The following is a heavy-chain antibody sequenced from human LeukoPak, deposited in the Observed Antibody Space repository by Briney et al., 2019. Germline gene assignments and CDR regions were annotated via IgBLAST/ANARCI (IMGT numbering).Heavy chain of an antibody. V-gene: IGHV3-33*01. J-gene: IGHJ6*02. Sequence: PGGSLRLSCAASGLTFSSYGMHWVRQAPGKGLEWVAVIWYDGSNKYYADSVKGRFTISRDNSKNTLYLQMNSLRAEGTAVYYCARGPYCSSTSCYWGDYYYYYGMDVWGQGTTVTVSS. CDR2: IWYDGSNK. CDR1: GLTFSSYG. CDR3: ARGPYCSSTSCYWGDYYYYYGMDV. D-gene: IGHD2-2*01.